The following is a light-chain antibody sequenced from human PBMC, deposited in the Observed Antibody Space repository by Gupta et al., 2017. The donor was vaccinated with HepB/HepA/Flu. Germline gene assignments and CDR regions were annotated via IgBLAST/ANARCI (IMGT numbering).Light chain of an antibody. V-gene: IGLV2-8*01. CDR3: HSYAGINVGV. Sequence: QSALTQPPSASGSPGQSVTLSCTGTSSDVGGYNYVSWYQQHPGKAPKLLIYEVSKRPSGVPDRFSGSKSGNTASLTISGLQAEDEADYYCHSYAGINVGVFGTATRVTVL. CDR2: EVS. J-gene: IGLJ1*01. CDR1: SSDVGGYNY.